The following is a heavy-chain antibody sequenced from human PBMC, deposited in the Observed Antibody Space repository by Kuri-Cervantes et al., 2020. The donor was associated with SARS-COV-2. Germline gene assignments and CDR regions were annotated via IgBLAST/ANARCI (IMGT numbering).Heavy chain of an antibody. CDR3: VRDGDHWNFDY. V-gene: IGHV3-74*01. J-gene: IGHJ4*02. D-gene: IGHD1-1*01. CDR1: GFTFSSYG. CDR2: INVDGSST. Sequence: GESLKISCAASGFTFSSYGMHWVRRVPGKGLVWVSRINVDGSSTSYADSVKGRFTISRDNAKNMLFLQMNSLRAEDTAVYYCVRDGDHWNFDYWGQGTLVTVSS.